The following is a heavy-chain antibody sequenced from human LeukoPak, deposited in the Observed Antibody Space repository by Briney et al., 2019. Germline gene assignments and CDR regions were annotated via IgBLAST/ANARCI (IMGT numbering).Heavy chain of an antibody. CDR1: GYTYSSYT. CDR3: AKRVAEQSTSWYIDI. D-gene: IGHD6-19*01. CDR2: IDGSGVTS. V-gene: IGHV3-23*02. J-gene: IGHJ3*02. Sequence: GESLKISCAASGYTYSSYTMLWVLQAPGKGLEWVSAIDGSGVTSFYGDSVKARFTISRDNSKNTLYLQMNSLRAEDTALYYCAKRVAEQSTSWYIDIWGLGTMVTVSS.